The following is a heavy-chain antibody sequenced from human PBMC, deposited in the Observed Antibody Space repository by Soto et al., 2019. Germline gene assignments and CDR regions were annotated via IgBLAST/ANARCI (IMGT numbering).Heavy chain of an antibody. D-gene: IGHD3-22*01. CDR2: IWYDGSNK. J-gene: IGHJ3*02. CDR3: ARTDPITMIGAFDI. CDR1: GFTFSSYG. Sequence: QVQLVESGGGVVQPGRSLRLSCAASGFTFSSYGMHWVRQAPGKGLEWVAVIWYDGSNKYYADSVKGRFTISRDNSKNTLHLQMNSLRAEDTAVYYCARTDPITMIGAFDIWGQGTMVTVSS. V-gene: IGHV3-33*01.